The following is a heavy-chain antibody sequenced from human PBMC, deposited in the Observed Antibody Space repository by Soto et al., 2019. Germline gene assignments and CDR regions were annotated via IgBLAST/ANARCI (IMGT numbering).Heavy chain of an antibody. CDR3: ATRSPAFDF. Sequence: QVQMVQSGPEVKKPGASVKVSCKTSGYTFTSYGVAWVRQAPGQGLEWMGWISTSKGDTTYAQKFQGRVTMTTDTSTSTVYMELRSLRSDDTAVYYCATRSPAFDFWGQGTLVTVSS. J-gene: IGHJ4*02. CDR1: GYTFTSYG. V-gene: IGHV1-18*01. CDR2: ISTSKGDT.